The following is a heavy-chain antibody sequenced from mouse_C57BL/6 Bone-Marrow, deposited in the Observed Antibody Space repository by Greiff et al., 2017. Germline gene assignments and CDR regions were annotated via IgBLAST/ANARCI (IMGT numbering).Heavy chain of an antibody. CDR3: ARSNGGPGAMDY. J-gene: IGHJ4*01. CDR2: INPGSGGT. CDR1: GYAFTNYL. D-gene: IGHD3-3*01. Sequence: QVQLQQSGAELVRPGTSVKVSCKASGYAFTNYLIEWVKQRPGQGLEWIGVINPGSGGTNYNEKFKGKATLTADKSSSTAYMQLSSLTSEDSAVYFCARSNGGPGAMDYWGQGTSVTVSS. V-gene: IGHV1-54*01.